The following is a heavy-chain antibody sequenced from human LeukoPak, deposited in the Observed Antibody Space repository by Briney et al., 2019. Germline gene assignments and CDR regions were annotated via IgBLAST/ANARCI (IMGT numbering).Heavy chain of an antibody. J-gene: IGHJ6*02. CDR3: ARSTTGTTWNYYYFGLDV. Sequence: ASVKVSCKASGYSFSSYAITWVRQAPGQGLEWMGWISAQNGNTKYAQKSQARVTMTTDTSRSTAYTELRSLRSDDTAVYYCARSTTGTTWNYYYFGLDVWGQGTTVTVSS. CDR2: ISAQNGNT. CDR1: GYSFSSYA. V-gene: IGHV1-18*01. D-gene: IGHD1-1*01.